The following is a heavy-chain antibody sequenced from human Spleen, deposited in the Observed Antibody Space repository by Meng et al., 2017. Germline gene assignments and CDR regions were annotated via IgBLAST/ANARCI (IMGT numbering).Heavy chain of an antibody. D-gene: IGHD6-19*01. CDR2: VYYSGIT. CDR3: ASWIYSCGWQ. Sequence: QLQLQESGPGLVKPSETLSLTCAVSGGSISSGRYYWNWIRQAPGKGLEWIGSVYYSGITYYNPSLESRVTISVDTSKNQFSLKLSSVTAADTAVYYCASWIYSCGWQWGQGTLVTVSS. V-gene: IGHV4-39*07. CDR1: GGSISSGRYY. J-gene: IGHJ4*02.